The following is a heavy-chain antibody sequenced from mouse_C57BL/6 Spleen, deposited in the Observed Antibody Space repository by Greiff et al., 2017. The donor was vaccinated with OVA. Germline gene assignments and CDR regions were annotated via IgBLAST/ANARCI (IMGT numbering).Heavy chain of an antibody. CDR1: GFTFSSYT. V-gene: IGHV5-9*01. CDR2: ISGGGGNT. CDR3: ARRAPPGSGPFAY. Sequence: EVQVVESGGGLVKPGGSLKLSCAASGFTFSSYTMSWVRQTPEKRLEWVATISGGGGNTYYPDSVKGRFTISRDNAKNTLYLQMSSLRSEDTALYYCARRAPPGSGPFAYWGQGTLVTVSA. D-gene: IGHD3-2*02. J-gene: IGHJ3*01.